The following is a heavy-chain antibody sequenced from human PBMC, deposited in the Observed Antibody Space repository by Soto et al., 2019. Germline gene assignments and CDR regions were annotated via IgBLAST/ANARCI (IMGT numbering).Heavy chain of an antibody. CDR1: GGSISGSRYY. J-gene: IGHJ3*02. Sequence: SETLFLTCAVSGGSISGSRYYWSWIRQESGKGLEWIGNIYYTGSTSYNPSLKSRVTISVDTSKNHFSLRLSSVTAADTAVYYCARGVLIWGQGTMVTVS. D-gene: IGHD6-6*01. V-gene: IGHV4-31*02. CDR3: ARGVLI. CDR2: IYYTGST.